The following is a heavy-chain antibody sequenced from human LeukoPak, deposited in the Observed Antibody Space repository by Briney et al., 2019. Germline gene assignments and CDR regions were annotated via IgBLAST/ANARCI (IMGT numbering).Heavy chain of an antibody. CDR2: TGTAGDT. J-gene: IGHJ2*01. D-gene: IGHD5-24*01. V-gene: IGHV3-13*01. CDR3: ARGRRWLQFAPWYFDL. CDR1: GFTFSSYD. Sequence: GGSLRLSCAASGFTFSSYDMHWVRQATGKGLEWVSATGTAGDTYYPGSVKGRFTISRENAKNSLYLQMNSLRAGDTAVYYCARGRRWLQFAPWYFDLWGRGTLVTVSS.